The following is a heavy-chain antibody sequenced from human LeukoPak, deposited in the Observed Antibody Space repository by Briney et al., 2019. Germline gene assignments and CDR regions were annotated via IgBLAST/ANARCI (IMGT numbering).Heavy chain of an antibody. Sequence: GESLKISCKGSGYSCTSYWIGWVRQMPGKGLEWMGIIYPGDSDIRDSPSFQGQVTISADKSTSTAYLQWSTLKATDTAMHYCARRDGSGWGSFDYWGQGTLVTVSS. CDR2: IYPGDSDI. D-gene: IGHD6-19*01. CDR3: ARRDGSGWGSFDY. CDR1: GYSCTSYW. J-gene: IGHJ4*02. V-gene: IGHV5-51*01.